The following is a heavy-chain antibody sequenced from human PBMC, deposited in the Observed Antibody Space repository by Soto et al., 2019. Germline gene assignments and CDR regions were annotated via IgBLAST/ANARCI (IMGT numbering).Heavy chain of an antibody. J-gene: IGHJ6*02. CDR1: GYPFTTYS. D-gene: IGHD2-15*01. V-gene: IGHV1-3*01. CDR3: ARAACSSHSCYNYYAYGMDV. Sequence: XSVKVTCKASGYPFTTYSMDWGRQAPGQRLEWMGWIHAGNGNTEHSQKFQGRVTITRDTSASTAYLELGSLRSEDTAVYYCARAACSSHSCYNYYAYGMDVWGQGTAVTVSS. CDR2: IHAGNGNT.